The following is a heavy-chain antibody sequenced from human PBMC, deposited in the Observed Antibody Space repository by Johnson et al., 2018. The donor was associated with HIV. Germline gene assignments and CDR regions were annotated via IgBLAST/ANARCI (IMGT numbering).Heavy chain of an antibody. V-gene: IGHV3-7*01. CDR3: ARVGDRAMIVGGTDAFDI. J-gene: IGHJ3*02. CDR2: IKQDGSEK. CDR1: GFTFSSYG. Sequence: LQLVESGGGVVQPGRSLRLSCAASGFTFSSYGMHWVRQAPGKGLEWVANIKQDGSEKYYVDSVKGRFTISRDNAKNSLYLQMNSLRAEDTAVYYCARVGDRAMIVGGTDAFDIWGQGTMVTVSS. D-gene: IGHD3-22*01.